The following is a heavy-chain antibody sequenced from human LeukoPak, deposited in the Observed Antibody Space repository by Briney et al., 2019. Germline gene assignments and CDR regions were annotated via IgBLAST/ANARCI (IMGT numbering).Heavy chain of an antibody. CDR1: GFSFSSYG. J-gene: IGHJ3*02. D-gene: IGHD6-6*01. Sequence: GGSLRLSCAASGFSFSSYGMHWVRQAPGKGLEWVAVIPYDGSNTYYADSVKGRFTISRDNAKNSLYLQMNSLRAEDTAVYYCAREFEYSSSSAADDAFDIWGQGTMVTVSS. CDR3: AREFEYSSSSAADDAFDI. V-gene: IGHV3-30*03. CDR2: IPYDGSNT.